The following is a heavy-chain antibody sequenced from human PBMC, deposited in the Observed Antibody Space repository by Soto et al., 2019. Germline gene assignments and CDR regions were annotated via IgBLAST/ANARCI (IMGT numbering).Heavy chain of an antibody. J-gene: IGHJ5*02. CDR3: ARRGSSGYITPPRSNWFDP. Sequence: PGGSLILSCAVSGFTVSGNYMSWVRQAPGKGLECVSVIYSGGSTYYADSVKGRFTISRDNSKNTLYLQMNSLRAEDTAMYYCARRGSSGYITPPRSNWFDPWGQGTLVTVSS. CDR1: GFTVSGNY. V-gene: IGHV3-53*01. D-gene: IGHD3-22*01. CDR2: IYSGGST.